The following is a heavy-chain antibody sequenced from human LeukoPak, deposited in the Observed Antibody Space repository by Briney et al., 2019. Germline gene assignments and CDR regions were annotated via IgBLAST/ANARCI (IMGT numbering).Heavy chain of an antibody. CDR1: GFTFSSYA. D-gene: IGHD1-26*01. CDR3: ARVDSGYYDY. CDR2: ISSNGGST. Sequence: PGGSPRLSCAASGFTFSSYAMHWVRQAPGKGLEYVSAISSNGGSTYYANSVKGRFTISRDNSKNTLYLQMGSLRAEDMAVYYCARVDSGYYDYWGQGTLVTVSS. J-gene: IGHJ4*02. V-gene: IGHV3-64*01.